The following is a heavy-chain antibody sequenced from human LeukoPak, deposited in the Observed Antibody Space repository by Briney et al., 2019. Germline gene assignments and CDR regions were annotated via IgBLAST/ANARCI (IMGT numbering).Heavy chain of an antibody. J-gene: IGHJ6*02. D-gene: IGHD2-15*01. Sequence: SETLSLTCTVSGGSISSSSYYWGWIRQPPGKGLEWIGSIYYSGSTYYNPSLKSRVTISVDTSKNQFSLKLRSVTAADTAVYYYATRQWSSGSSPLHYYYYYYGMDVWGQGTTVTVSS. V-gene: IGHV4-39*01. CDR1: GGSISSSSYY. CDR2: IYYSGST. CDR3: ATRQWSSGSSPLHYYYYYYGMDV.